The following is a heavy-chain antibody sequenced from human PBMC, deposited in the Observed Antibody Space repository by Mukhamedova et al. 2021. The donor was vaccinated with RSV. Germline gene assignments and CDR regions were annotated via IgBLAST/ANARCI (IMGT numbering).Heavy chain of an antibody. CDR3: AKTHYYRSGSYQDYFNYGMDV. J-gene: IGHJ6*02. V-gene: IGHV3-33*06. Sequence: GKGQEWVAVIWYDGSDKYYGDSVKGRFTISRDNSKNTVSLQMNSLRVEDTAVYYCAKTHYYRSGSYQDYFNYGMDVWGQGTTVTV. CDR2: IWYDGSDK. D-gene: IGHD3-10*01.